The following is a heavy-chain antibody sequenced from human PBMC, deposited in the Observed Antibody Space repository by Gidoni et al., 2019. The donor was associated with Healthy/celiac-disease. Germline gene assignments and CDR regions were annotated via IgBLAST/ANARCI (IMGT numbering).Heavy chain of an antibody. J-gene: IGHJ6*02. D-gene: IGHD1-1*01. Sequence: QVQLQQWGAGLLKPSETLSLTCAVYGGSFSGYYWSWIRQPPGKGLEWIGEINHSGSTNYNPSLKSRVTISVDTSKNQFSLKLSSVTAADTAVYYCARSNWNYYYYYGMDVWGQGTTVTVSS. CDR3: ARSNWNYYYYYGMDV. V-gene: IGHV4-34*01. CDR2: INHSGST. CDR1: GGSFSGYY.